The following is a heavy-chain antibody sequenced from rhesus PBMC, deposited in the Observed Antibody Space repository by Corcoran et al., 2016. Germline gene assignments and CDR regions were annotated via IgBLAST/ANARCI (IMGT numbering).Heavy chain of an antibody. Sequence: QVTLKESGPALVKPTQTLTLTCTFSGFSINTSGTGVGWIRQPPGNALEWLASIYWNDRNYYSPSLKSRLTISKDSSKNQVFLTMTTMDPVDTATYFCARVLSGSWNGGYFEFWGQGALVTVSS. CDR1: GFSINTSGTG. J-gene: IGHJ1*01. D-gene: IGHD6-25*01. V-gene: IGHV2-95*01. CDR2: IYWNDRN. CDR3: ARVLSGSWNGGYFEF.